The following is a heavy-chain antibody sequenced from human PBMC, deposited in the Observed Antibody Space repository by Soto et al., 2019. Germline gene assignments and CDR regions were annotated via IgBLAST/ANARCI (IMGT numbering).Heavy chain of an antibody. V-gene: IGHV3-23*01. CDR3: AKDRNYPRDYFHY. J-gene: IGHJ4*02. CDR1: GFTFSSYA. D-gene: IGHD1-7*01. CDR2: ISANGQGI. Sequence: EVHLLEPGGGLVQPGGSLRLSCAASGFTFSSYALSWVRQAPGKGLEWVSAISANGQGIYYADSVRGRFTISRDNSKNTIFLHMDSLRAEDTAVYYCAKDRNYPRDYFHYWGQGTLVTVSS.